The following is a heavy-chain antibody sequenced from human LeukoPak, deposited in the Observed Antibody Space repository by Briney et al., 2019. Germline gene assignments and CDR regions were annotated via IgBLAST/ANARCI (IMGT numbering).Heavy chain of an antibody. V-gene: IGHV4-39*07. CDR2: IYYSGST. CDR3: ARGPPYGDYFDY. Sequence: PSETLSLTCTVSGGSISSSSYYWGWIRQPPGKGLEWIGSIYYSGSTYYNPSLKSRVTISVDTSKNQFSLKLSSVTAADTAVYYCARGPPYGDYFDYWGQGTLVTVSS. CDR1: GGSISSSSYY. D-gene: IGHD4-17*01. J-gene: IGHJ4*02.